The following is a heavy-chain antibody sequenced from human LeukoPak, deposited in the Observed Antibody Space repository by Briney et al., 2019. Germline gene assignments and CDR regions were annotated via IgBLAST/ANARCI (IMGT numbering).Heavy chain of an antibody. CDR1: GFTFDDYA. V-gene: IGHV3-9*01. CDR2: ISWNSGSI. J-gene: IGHJ5*02. D-gene: IGHD6-13*01. Sequence: GRSLRLSCAASGFTFDDYAMHWVRHAPGKGLEWVSGISWNSGSIVYADSVKGRFTISRDNAKNSLYLQMNSLRAADTALYCCAKGGSSWYGGNWFDPWGQGTLVTVSS. CDR3: AKGGSSWYGGNWFDP.